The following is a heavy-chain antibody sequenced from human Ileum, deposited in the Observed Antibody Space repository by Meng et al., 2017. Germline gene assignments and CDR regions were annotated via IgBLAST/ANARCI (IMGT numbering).Heavy chain of an antibody. V-gene: IGHV3-7*01. CDR1: GFTFSSSW. CDR3: ARDPAFSAFDI. Sequence: GSLRLSCAASGFTFSSSWMAWVRQAPGKGLEWVANIKEDGSEKNHVDSVKGRFTVSRDNAKNSVYLQMTSLRVEDTAMYYCARDPAFSAFDIWGQGTMVTVSS. CDR2: IKEDGSEK. D-gene: IGHD2-15*01. J-gene: IGHJ3*02.